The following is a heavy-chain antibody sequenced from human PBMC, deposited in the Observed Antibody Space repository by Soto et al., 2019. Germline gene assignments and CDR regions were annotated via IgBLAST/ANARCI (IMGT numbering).Heavy chain of an antibody. D-gene: IGHD2-15*01. Sequence: EVQLVESGGGLVKPGGSLRLSCAASGFTFSSYSMNWVRQAPGKGLEWVSSISSSSSYIYYADSVKGRFTISRDNAKNSLYLQMNSLRAEDTAVYYCARDGIVVVVEGYYFDYWGHGTLVTVSS. J-gene: IGHJ4*01. CDR3: ARDGIVVVVEGYYFDY. CDR1: GFTFSSYS. V-gene: IGHV3-21*01. CDR2: ISSSSSYI.